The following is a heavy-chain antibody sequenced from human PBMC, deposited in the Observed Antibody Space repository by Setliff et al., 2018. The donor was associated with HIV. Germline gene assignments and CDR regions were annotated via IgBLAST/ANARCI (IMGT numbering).Heavy chain of an antibody. CDR3: ARVRLYNNALDY. Sequence: GGSLRLSCAASGFTFNTYAMSWVRQAPGKGLEWVSTIYSGGDTYHADSVKGRVTLSRDNSKNTLYLQMNSLRPEDTAVYYCARVRLYNNALDYRGQGTLVTVSS. CDR2: IYSGGDT. CDR1: GFTFNTYA. J-gene: IGHJ4*02. V-gene: IGHV3-66*02. D-gene: IGHD3-10*01.